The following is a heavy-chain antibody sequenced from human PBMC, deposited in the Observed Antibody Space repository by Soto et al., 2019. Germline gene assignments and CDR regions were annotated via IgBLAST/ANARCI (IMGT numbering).Heavy chain of an antibody. J-gene: IGHJ4*01. D-gene: IGHD1-26*01. Sequence: GGFLRLSCAASGFPFNNAWINWVRQVPGKGLEWVGRVKSKADGGSGDYAAPVKGRFVVSRDDSKDIVYLQMNSLKIEDTGVYYCTTDSRTTLPEIRFDYWGHGTQVTVSS. CDR1: GFPFNNAW. CDR2: VKSKADGGSG. V-gene: IGHV3-15*07. CDR3: TTDSRTTLPEIRFDY.